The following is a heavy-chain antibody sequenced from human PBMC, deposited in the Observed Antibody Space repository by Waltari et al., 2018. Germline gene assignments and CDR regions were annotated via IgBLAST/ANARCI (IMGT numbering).Heavy chain of an antibody. D-gene: IGHD6-13*01. Sequence: EVQLVESGGGLIQPGGSLRLPCAASGFTVSRNYMSWVRQAPGKGLEWVSVIYSGGRTYDADSVKGRFTISRDKSKNTLYLQMNSLRAEDTAVYYCARLEWLSSSWPHFDYWGQGTLVTVSS. V-gene: IGHV3-53*01. CDR2: IYSGGRT. J-gene: IGHJ4*02. CDR3: ARLEWLSSSWPHFDY. CDR1: GFTVSRNY.